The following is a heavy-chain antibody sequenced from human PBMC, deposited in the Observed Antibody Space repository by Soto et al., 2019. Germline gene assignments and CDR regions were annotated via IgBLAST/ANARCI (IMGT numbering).Heavy chain of an antibody. Sequence: AASVKVSCKASGYTFTSYGISWVRQAPGQGLEWMGWISAYNGNTNYAQKLQGRVTMTTDTSTSTAYMELRSLRSDDTAVYYCARDLTLRYFDWFPHFDPWGQGTLVTVS. CDR3: ARDLTLRYFDWFPHFDP. J-gene: IGHJ5*02. V-gene: IGHV1-18*01. CDR1: GYTFTSYG. CDR2: ISAYNGNT. D-gene: IGHD3-9*01.